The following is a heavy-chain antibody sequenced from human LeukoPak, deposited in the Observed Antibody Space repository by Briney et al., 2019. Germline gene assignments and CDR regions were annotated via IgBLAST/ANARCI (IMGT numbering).Heavy chain of an antibody. CDR1: GGSLSDYY. CDR2: INHSGST. D-gene: IGHD6-13*01. V-gene: IGHV4-34*01. Sequence: SETLSLTCAVYGGSLSDYYWSWIRQPPGKGLEWIGEINHSGSTNYNPSLKSRVTISVDTSKNQFSLKLSSVTAADTAVYYCARVSSSWYQDWYFDLWGRGTLVTVSS. J-gene: IGHJ2*01. CDR3: ARVSSSWYQDWYFDL.